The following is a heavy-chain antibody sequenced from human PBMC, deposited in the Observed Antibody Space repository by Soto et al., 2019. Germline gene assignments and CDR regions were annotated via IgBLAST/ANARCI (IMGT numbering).Heavy chain of an antibody. CDR3: ARHVDPSEPPSMDV. Sequence: SETLSLTCTVSGGSISSSSYYWGWIRQPPGKGLEWIGSIYYSGSTYYNPSLKSRVTISVDTSKNQFSLKLSSVTAADTAVYYCARHVDPSEPPSMDVWGQGTTVTVSS. J-gene: IGHJ6*02. CDR2: IYYSGST. CDR1: GGSISSSSYY. V-gene: IGHV4-39*01. D-gene: IGHD5-12*01.